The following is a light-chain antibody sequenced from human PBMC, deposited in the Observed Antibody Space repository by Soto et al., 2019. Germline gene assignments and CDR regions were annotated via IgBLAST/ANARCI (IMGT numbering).Light chain of an antibody. CDR3: QQYYSSPPWT. J-gene: IGKJ1*01. CDR1: QRFSSS. Sequence: EIVMTQSPATLSVSPGERATLSCRASQRFSSSFLAWYQQKPGQAPRLLIYDASNRATGIPARFSGSGSGTDFTLTISSLQAEDVAVYYCQQYYSSPPWTFGQGTKVDIK. CDR2: DAS. V-gene: IGKV3D-15*01.